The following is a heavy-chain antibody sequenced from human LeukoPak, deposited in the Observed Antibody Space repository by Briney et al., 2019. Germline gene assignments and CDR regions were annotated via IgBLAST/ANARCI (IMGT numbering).Heavy chain of an antibody. D-gene: IGHD2-8*01. V-gene: IGHV4-34*01. CDR3: ARGIVLMVYATFDY. Sequence: SETLSLTCAVYGESFSGYYWSWIRQPPGKGLEWIGEINHSGSTNYNPSPKSRVTISVDTSKNQFSLKLNSVTAADTAVYYCARGIVLMVYATFDYWGQGTLVTVSS. CDR1: GESFSGYY. CDR2: INHSGST. J-gene: IGHJ4*02.